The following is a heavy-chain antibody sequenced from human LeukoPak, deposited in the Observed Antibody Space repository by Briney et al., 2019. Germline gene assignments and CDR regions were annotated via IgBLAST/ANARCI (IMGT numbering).Heavy chain of an antibody. CDR3: AREGGDPRWLDP. J-gene: IGHJ5*02. D-gene: IGHD6-25*01. CDR1: GGSISSYY. CDR2: INTSGST. V-gene: IGHV4-4*07. Sequence: SETLSLTCTVSGGSISSYYWTWIRQSAGKGLEWIGHINTSGSTNYNPSLRSRVTMSVNTSKNQFSLNLTSVTAADTAVYSCAREGGDPRWLDPWGQGTLVTVSS.